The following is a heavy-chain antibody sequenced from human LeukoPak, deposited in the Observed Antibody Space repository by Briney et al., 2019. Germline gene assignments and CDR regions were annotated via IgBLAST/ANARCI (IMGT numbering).Heavy chain of an antibody. V-gene: IGHV1-46*01. D-gene: IGHD3-10*01. CDR1: GYTFTNYY. J-gene: IGHJ4*02. CDR2: INPSGGST. CDR3: ARSISMVRGVITSPGY. Sequence: ASVKVSCKASGYTFTNYYMHWVRQAPGQGLEWMGIINPSGGSTSYAQKFQGRVTMTRDTSTSTVYMELSSLRSEDTAVYYCARSISMVRGVITSPGYWGQGTLVTVSS.